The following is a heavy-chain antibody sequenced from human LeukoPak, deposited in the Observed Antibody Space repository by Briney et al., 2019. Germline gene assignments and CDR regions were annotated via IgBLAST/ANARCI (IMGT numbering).Heavy chain of an antibody. D-gene: IGHD6-19*01. Sequence: SETLSLTCTVSGASLSGYYWSWIRQPAGKGLEWIGRIYSSGSSNYNPSLKSRITMSVDTSKNQFSLNLSSVTAADTAVYYCAREIEVAGRGLDYWGQGSLVTVSS. J-gene: IGHJ4*02. V-gene: IGHV4-4*07. CDR3: AREIEVAGRGLDY. CDR2: IYSSGSS. CDR1: GASLSGYY.